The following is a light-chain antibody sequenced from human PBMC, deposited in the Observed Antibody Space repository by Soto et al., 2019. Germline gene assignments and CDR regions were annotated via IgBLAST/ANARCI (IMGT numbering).Light chain of an antibody. V-gene: IGLV2-11*01. CDR1: SSDVGGYDY. CDR3: QSYDSRLRASV. Sequence: QSALTQPRSVSGSPGQSVTISCTGTSSDVGGYDYVSWYQHHPGKAPKLMIYDVDKRPSGVPGRFSGSKSGTSASLAITGLQAEDEADYYCQSYDSRLRASVFGGGTQLTVL. CDR2: DVD. J-gene: IGLJ7*01.